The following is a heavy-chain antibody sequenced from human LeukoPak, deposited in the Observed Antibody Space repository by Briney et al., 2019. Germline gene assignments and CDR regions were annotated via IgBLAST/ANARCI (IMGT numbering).Heavy chain of an antibody. CDR2: ISSSSSYI. D-gene: IGHD6-13*01. V-gene: IGHV3-21*01. CDR1: GFTFNSYS. CDR3: ARDPSYSSSWVYYYYYMDV. J-gene: IGHJ6*03. Sequence: PGGSLRLSCAASGFTFNSYSMNWVRQAPGKGLEWVSSISSSSSYIYYADSVKGRFTISRDNAKNSLYLQMNSLRAEDTAVYYCARDPSYSSSWVYYYYYMDVWGKGTTVTVSS.